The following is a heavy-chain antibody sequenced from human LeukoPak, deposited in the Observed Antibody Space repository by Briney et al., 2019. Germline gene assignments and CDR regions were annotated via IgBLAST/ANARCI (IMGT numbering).Heavy chain of an antibody. CDR2: IYYSGST. V-gene: IGHV4-39*01. Sequence: SETLSLTCTVSGGSISNSSYFWGWIRQSPGKGLEWIVSIYYSGSTFYNPSLRSRVTTFVDTSENQFFLRLNSVTAADTAVYYCASRLYDILTGYAYYFDSWGQGTLVTVSS. CDR1: GGSISNSSYF. CDR3: ASRLYDILTGYAYYFDS. D-gene: IGHD3-9*01. J-gene: IGHJ4*02.